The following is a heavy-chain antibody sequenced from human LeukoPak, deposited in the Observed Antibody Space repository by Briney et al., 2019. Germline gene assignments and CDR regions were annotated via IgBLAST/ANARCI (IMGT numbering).Heavy chain of an antibody. D-gene: IGHD6-19*01. J-gene: IGHJ6*03. CDR3: ARGYSSGWNYYYYYMDV. Sequence: PGGSLRLSCAASGFTLDDYGISWGRQAPGKGLELVSGINWNGGSTGYADSVKGRFTISRDNAKNSLYLQMNSLRAEDTALYYCARGYSSGWNYYYYYMDVWGKGTTVTVSS. CDR1: GFTLDDYG. CDR2: INWNGGST. V-gene: IGHV3-20*04.